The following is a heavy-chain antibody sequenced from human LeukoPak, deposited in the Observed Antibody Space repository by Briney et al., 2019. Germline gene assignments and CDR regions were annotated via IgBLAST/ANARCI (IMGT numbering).Heavy chain of an antibody. D-gene: IGHD6-6*01. Sequence: GGSLRLSCAASGFTFDDYAMHWVRQAPGKGLEWVSGISWNSGSIGYADSVKGRFTISRDNAKNSLYLQMNSLRAEDMALYYCAKGQASSSQLEGFDYWGQGTLVTVSS. CDR2: ISWNSGSI. J-gene: IGHJ4*02. V-gene: IGHV3-9*03. CDR1: GFTFDDYA. CDR3: AKGQASSSQLEGFDY.